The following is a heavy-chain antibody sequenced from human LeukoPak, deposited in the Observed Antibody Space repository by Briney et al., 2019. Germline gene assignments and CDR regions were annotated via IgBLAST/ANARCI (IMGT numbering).Heavy chain of an antibody. J-gene: IGHJ3*01. CDR2: INPSGGST. V-gene: IGHV1-46*01. CDR3: ARRAHDYIWGSNSYDVFDL. CDR1: GYTFTSYY. Sequence: ASVKVSCKASGYTFTSYYMHWVRQAPGQGLEWMGIINPSGGSTSYAQKFQGRVTMTRDMSTSTVYMELSSLRSEDTAVYYWARRAHDYIWGSNSYDVFDLWGQGTMVTVSS. D-gene: IGHD3-16*01.